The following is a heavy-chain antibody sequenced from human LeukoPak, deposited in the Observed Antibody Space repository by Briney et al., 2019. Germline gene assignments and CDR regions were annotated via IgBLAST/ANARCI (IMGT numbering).Heavy chain of an antibody. CDR3: ARGYIAAAGIWPDS. J-gene: IGHJ4*02. D-gene: IGHD6-13*01. Sequence: SETLSLTCTVSGGSISSSSYYWGWIRQPPGKGLEWIGSIYYSGSTYYNPSLKSRVTISVDTSKNQFSLKLSSVAAADTAIYYCARGYIAAAGIWPDSWGQGTLATVSS. CDR1: GGSISSSSYY. CDR2: IYYSGST. V-gene: IGHV4-39*07.